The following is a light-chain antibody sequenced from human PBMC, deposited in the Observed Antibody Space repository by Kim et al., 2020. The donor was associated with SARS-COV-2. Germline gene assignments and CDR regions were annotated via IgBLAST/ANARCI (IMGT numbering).Light chain of an antibody. V-gene: IGKV3-11*01. CDR2: DAS. Sequence: LSPGESATLAGRASQSVSSVLAWYQQKPGQAPRLLMYDASNRATGIPARFSGSGSGTDFTLTISSLEPEDFAVYYCQQRTNWPITYGQGTRLEIK. CDR1: QSVSSV. J-gene: IGKJ5*01. CDR3: QQRTNWPIT.